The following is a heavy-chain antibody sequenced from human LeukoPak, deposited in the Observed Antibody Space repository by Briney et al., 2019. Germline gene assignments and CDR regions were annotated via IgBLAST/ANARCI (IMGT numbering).Heavy chain of an antibody. CDR1: GGSISSYY. Sequence: SETLSLTCTVSGGSISSYYWTWIRQPPGKGLEWIGYIYYSGITTYNPSLKSRVTISADTSKNQFSPKLSSVTAADTAAYYCARSGYREGADALDIWGQGTMVTVSS. D-gene: IGHD5-18*01. J-gene: IGHJ3*02. CDR2: IYYSGIT. CDR3: ARSGYREGADALDI. V-gene: IGHV4-59*01.